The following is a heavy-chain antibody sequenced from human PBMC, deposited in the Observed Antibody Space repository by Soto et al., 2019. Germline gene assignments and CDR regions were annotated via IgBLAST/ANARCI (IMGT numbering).Heavy chain of an antibody. J-gene: IGHJ4*02. CDR1: GFGFSDYS. V-gene: IGHV3-23*01. D-gene: IGHD6-19*01. CDR2: ISGGGGNT. CDR3: AKETYGSGWKLDS. Sequence: DVQLLESGGGVVQSGGSLRLSCSASGFGFSDYSMHWVRQAPGKGLEWVSAISGGGGNTYYAGSVNGRFTISRDNSRNTLYLQIHSLRDDDTALYYCAKETYGSGWKLDSWGQGTRATVSS.